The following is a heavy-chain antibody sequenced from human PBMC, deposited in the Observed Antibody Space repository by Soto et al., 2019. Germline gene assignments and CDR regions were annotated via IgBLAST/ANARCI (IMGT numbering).Heavy chain of an antibody. J-gene: IGHJ4*02. CDR3: ARETVDTAHFDY. CDR2: IYYSGST. D-gene: IGHD5-18*01. CDR1: GGSISSGDYY. V-gene: IGHV4-30-4*01. Sequence: QVQLQESGPGLVKPSQTLSLTCTVSGGSISSGDYYWSWIRQPPGKGLEWIGYIYYSGSTYYIPSLKSRVTRSVDTSKNQFSLKLSSVTAADTAVYYCARETVDTAHFDYWGQGTLVTVSS.